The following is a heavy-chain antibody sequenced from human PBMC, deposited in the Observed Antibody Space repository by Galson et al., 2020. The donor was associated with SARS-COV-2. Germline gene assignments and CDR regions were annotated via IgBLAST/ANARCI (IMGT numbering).Heavy chain of an antibody. CDR3: ARDDGDYDSGGGHFDTYYYGMDV. CDR1: GFTFNNYD. J-gene: IGHJ6*02. V-gene: IGHV3-30-3*01. D-gene: IGHD3-22*01. CDR2: VSNDGVYK. Sequence: GESLKISCAASGFTFNNYDMHWVREAPGKGLEGVSVVSNDGVYKFYADSVTGRFTISRDSSNNTLYLQMNSLRGEDTAVYYCARDDGDYDSGGGHFDTYYYGMDVWGQGTTVTVSS.